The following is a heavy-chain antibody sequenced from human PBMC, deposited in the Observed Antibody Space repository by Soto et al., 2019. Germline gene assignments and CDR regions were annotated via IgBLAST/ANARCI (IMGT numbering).Heavy chain of an antibody. CDR3: AEDRTVVIPTGFIGWFDP. Sequence: TGGSPRISFAASGFPFRSKALHRVRPAPGKGVVSVSVISFDGASANLADSVKGRFTIYRDNSKNTLYLQMNSLTPDDTAVYYCAEDRTVVIPTGFIGWFDPWGQGTLVTVSS. V-gene: IGHV3-30*18. CDR1: GFPFRSKA. J-gene: IGHJ5*02. CDR2: ISFDGASA. D-gene: IGHD3-16*02.